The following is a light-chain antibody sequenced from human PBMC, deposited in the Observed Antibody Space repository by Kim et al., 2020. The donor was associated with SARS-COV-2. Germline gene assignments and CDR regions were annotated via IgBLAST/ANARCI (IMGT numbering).Light chain of an antibody. CDR2: EDI. V-gene: IGLV3-1*01. CDR1: KLGEKY. Sequence: VSHGQAASVTCSGEKLGEKYTYWYQQQPGQAPVLVIYEDIKRPSGIPERFSGSNSGNTATLTISGTQAIDEADYYCQAWDTSTVVFGGGTQLTVL. CDR3: QAWDTSTVV. J-gene: IGLJ2*01.